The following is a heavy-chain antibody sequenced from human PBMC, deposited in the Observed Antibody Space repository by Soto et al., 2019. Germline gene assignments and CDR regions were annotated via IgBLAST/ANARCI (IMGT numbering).Heavy chain of an antibody. CDR3: ARSRAAAPPRVGMDV. CDR2: IIPLFHAP. V-gene: IGHV1-69*13. Sequence: SVKVSCKASGGTFSRNAISWVRQAPGQGLEWMEGIIPLFHAPNYAQKFQGRVTITADESTSIVFMEMSSLRFEDTAVYYCARSRAAAPPRVGMDVWGQGTTVTVSS. J-gene: IGHJ6*02. D-gene: IGHD6-13*01. CDR1: GGTFSRNA.